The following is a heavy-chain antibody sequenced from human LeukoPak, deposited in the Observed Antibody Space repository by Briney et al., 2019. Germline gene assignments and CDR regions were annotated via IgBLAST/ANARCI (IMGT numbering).Heavy chain of an antibody. CDR1: GGSISSGDYY. CDR3: SRDCSSWSFSFYY. J-gene: IGHJ4*02. Sequence: PSETLSLTCTVSGGSISSGDYYWSWIRQPPGKGLEWIGYIYYSGSTYYNPSLKSRVTISVDTSKNQFSLKLSSVTAADTAVYYCSRDCSSWSFSFYYWGQGTLVTVSS. V-gene: IGHV4-30-4*01. CDR2: IYYSGST. D-gene: IGHD6-13*01.